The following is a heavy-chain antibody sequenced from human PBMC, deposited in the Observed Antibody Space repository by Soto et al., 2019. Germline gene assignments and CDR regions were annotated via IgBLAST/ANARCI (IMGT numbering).Heavy chain of an antibody. CDR3: ARDGDYGMKFDY. D-gene: IGHD4-17*01. V-gene: IGHV4-59*01. J-gene: IGHJ4*02. CDR2: IYYSGST. CDR1: GASLSSYF. Sequence: QVQLQESGPGLVKPSETLSLTCTVSGASLSSYFLNWIRQPPGKGLEWIGYIYYSGSTNYNPSLKSRVTISVDTSRTQFSLKRNSVTDADRAVYYCARDGDYGMKFDYWGQGSLVTVSS.